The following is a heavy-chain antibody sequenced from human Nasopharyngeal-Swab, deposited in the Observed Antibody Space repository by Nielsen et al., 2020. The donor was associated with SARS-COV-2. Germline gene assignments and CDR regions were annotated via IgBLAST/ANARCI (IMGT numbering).Heavy chain of an antibody. V-gene: IGHV4-4*02. CDR2: IYHSGST. J-gene: IGHJ2*01. Sequence: SETLSLTCAVSGGSISSSNWWSWVRQPPGKGLEWIGEIYHSGSTNYNPSLKSRVTISVDKSKNQFPLKLSSVTAADTALYYCTKERRIAATATRYFDLWGRGTLVTVSS. CDR1: GGSISSSNW. CDR3: TKERRIAATATRYFDL. D-gene: IGHD6-13*01.